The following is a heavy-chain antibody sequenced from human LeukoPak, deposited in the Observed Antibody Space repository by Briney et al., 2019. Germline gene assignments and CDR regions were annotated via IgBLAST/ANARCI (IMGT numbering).Heavy chain of an antibody. CDR1: GFTFSSYS. D-gene: IGHD5-24*01. J-gene: IGHJ4*02. Sequence: PGGSLRLSCAASGFTFSSYSMNWVRQAPGKGLEWVSSISSSSSYIYYAGSVKGRFTISRDNAKNSLYLQMNSLRAEDTAVYYCARVPMDIEMTTIKGYYFDYWGQGTLVTVSS. CDR2: ISSSSSYI. V-gene: IGHV3-21*01. CDR3: ARVPMDIEMTTIKGYYFDY.